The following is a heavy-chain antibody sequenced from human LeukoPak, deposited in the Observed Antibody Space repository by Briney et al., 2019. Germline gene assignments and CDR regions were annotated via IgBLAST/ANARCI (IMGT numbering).Heavy chain of an antibody. J-gene: IGHJ4*02. Sequence: GRSLRLSCAASGFTFSSYAVHWVRQAPGKGLEWVAVIWYDGSNEYYADSVKGRFTISRDTSKNTLYLQMNSLRAEDTAVYYCARAYYYDVSVTPDYWGQGTLVTVSS. D-gene: IGHD3-22*01. V-gene: IGHV3-33*08. CDR3: ARAYYYDVSVTPDY. CDR1: GFTFSSYA. CDR2: IWYDGSNE.